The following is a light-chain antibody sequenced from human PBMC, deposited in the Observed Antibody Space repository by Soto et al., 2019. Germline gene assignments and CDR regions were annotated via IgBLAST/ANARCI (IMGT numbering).Light chain of an antibody. CDR1: QSVSSSY. J-gene: IGKJ1*01. CDR2: GAS. V-gene: IGKV3-20*01. Sequence: EIVLTQSPGTLSFSPGERATLSRRASQSVSSSYLAWYQQKPGQTPRLLIHGASSRATGIPDRFSGSGSGTDFTLTISSLQPDDFATYYCQQYNSYSRTFGQGTKGDIK. CDR3: QQYNSYSRT.